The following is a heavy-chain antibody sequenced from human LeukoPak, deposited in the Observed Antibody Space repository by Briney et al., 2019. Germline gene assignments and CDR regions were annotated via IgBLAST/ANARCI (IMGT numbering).Heavy chain of an antibody. V-gene: IGHV4-34*01. CDR3: GRGGPSVYWSSTSCSWWFEP. J-gene: IGHJ5*02. Sequence: SQTLSPTCALHGASSTAFYWSWIRQPPGKGLDWIGEINHSVSTNSNPSLKSRVTISVDTSKNQCCLKLGSVTAADTAVYYCGRGGPSVYWSSTSCSWWFEPGGQGTLVTVSS. CDR1: GASSTAFY. CDR2: INHSVST. D-gene: IGHD2-2*01.